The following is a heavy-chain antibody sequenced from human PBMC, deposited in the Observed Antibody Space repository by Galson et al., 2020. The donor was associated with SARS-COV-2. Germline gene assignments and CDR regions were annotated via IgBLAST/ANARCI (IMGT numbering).Heavy chain of an antibody. Sequence: QAGGSLRLSCAASGFTFSSYWMHWVRQAPGKGLVWVSRINSDGSSTIYADSVKGRFTISRDNAKNTLYLQMNSLRAEDTAVYYCAREGEDTWYDYVMDVWGQGTTVTVSS. D-gene: IGHD3-16*01. V-gene: IGHV3-74*01. CDR1: GFTFSSYW. J-gene: IGHJ6*02. CDR3: AREGEDTWYDYVMDV. CDR2: INSDGSST.